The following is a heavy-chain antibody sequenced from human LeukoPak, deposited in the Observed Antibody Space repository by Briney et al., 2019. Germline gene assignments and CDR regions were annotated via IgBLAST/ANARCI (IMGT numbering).Heavy chain of an antibody. CDR2: INHSGST. CDR3: ARGPIMITFGGVIAPFDY. CDR1: GGSFSGYY. D-gene: IGHD3-16*02. J-gene: IGHJ4*02. Sequence: SETLSLTCAAYGGSFSGYYWSWIRQPPGKGLERIGEINHSGSTNYNPSLKSRVTISVDTSKNQFPLKLSSVTAADTAVYYCARGPIMITFGGVIAPFDYWGQGTLVTVSS. V-gene: IGHV4-34*01.